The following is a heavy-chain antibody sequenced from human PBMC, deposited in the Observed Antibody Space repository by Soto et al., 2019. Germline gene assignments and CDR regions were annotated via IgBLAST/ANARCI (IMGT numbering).Heavy chain of an antibody. CDR2: INHNGGT. CDR3: ARRRYADWAFDF. CDR1: GGSFSGYY. V-gene: IGHV4-34*01. J-gene: IGHJ4*02. D-gene: IGHD3-9*01. Sequence: SETLSLTCAVHGGSFSGYYWNWIRQPPGKGLEWIGEINHNGGTNYNPSLKGRVTMSVDTSKNQFSLKLTSVTAADTAVYYCARRRYADWAFDFWGQGTLVTVPS.